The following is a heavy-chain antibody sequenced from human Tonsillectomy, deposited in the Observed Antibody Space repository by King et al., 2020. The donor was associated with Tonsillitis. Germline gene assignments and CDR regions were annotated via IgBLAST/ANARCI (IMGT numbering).Heavy chain of an antibody. V-gene: IGHV3-7*01. D-gene: IGHD5-18*01. CDR1: GFTFSSYW. Sequence: VQLVESGGGLVQPGGSLRLSCAASGFTFSSYWMSWVRQAPGKGLEWVANIKQDGSEKYYVDSVKGRFTISRDNAKNSLYLQMNSLRAEDTAVYYCARVRILLWVYPYGMDVWGQGTTVTVSS. CDR3: ARVRILLWVYPYGMDV. J-gene: IGHJ6*02. CDR2: IKQDGSEK.